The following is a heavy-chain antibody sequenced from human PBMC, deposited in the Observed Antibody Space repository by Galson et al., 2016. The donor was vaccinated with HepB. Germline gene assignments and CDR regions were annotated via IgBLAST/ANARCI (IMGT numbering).Heavy chain of an antibody. CDR1: GYTFTSYT. CDR2: IDAGNRGT. D-gene: IGHD3-10*01. J-gene: IGHJ4*02. CDR3: ARVGPTTMGRGVVPYDH. V-gene: IGHV1-3*01. Sequence: SVKVSCKASGYTFTSYTMHWVRQAPGQGPEWLGGIDAGNRGTKYSQKFQDRVTITRDTSANTAYMDLSSLKSEDTAVYYCARVGPTTMGRGVVPYDHWGQGTLVTVSS.